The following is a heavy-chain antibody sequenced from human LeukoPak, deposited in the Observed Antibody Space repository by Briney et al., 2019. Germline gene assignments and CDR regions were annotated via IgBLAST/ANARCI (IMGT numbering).Heavy chain of an antibody. CDR2: ITRDSGII. CDR3: ARDENWGFDH. V-gene: IGHV3-48*02. Sequence: GGSLRLSCAASGFTFSSYSMNWVRQAPGKGLEWISYITRDSGIISYADSVKGRFTLSRDNARNSLYLQLNSLRDEDTAVYYCARDENWGFDHWGQGSLVTVSS. J-gene: IGHJ4*02. D-gene: IGHD7-27*01. CDR1: GFTFSSYS.